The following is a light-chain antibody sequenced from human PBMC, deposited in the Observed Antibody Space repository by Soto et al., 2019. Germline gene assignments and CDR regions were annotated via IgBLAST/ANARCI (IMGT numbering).Light chain of an antibody. J-gene: IGKJ2*01. CDR1: QGISSY. CDR2: AAS. V-gene: IGKV1-9*01. Sequence: IQLTQSPSSLSASVGDRVTITCRASQGISSYLAWYQQKPGKAPKLLIYAASTLQSGVPSRFSGSGSGTDFTLTIGSLQPEDFATYYCQQLNSYLPTFGQGTKLEIK. CDR3: QQLNSYLPT.